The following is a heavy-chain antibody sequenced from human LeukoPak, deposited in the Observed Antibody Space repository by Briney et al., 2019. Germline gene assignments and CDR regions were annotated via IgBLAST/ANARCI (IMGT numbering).Heavy chain of an antibody. CDR2: VSPDSGDT. Sequence: ASVKVSCKASGYTFTNNDINWVRQATGQGIEWMGWVSPDSGDTGYAPNFRGGVTMTTDTSINTAYMELTSLTSEDTAIYYCTRGRAAGDWGQGTLVTVSS. J-gene: IGHJ4*02. CDR1: GYTFTNND. V-gene: IGHV1-8*01. CDR3: TRGRAAGD. D-gene: IGHD6-19*01.